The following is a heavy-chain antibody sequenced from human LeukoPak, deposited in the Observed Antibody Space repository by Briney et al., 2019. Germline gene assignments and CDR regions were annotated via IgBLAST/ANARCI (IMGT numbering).Heavy chain of an antibody. CDR2: IYYSGST. Sequence: SETLSLTCTVSGGSISSYYCSWIRQPPGKGLEWIGYIYYSGSTNYNPSLKSRVTISVDTSKNQFSLKLSSVTAADTAVYYCARAQGPYYYDSSGYPTGYDAFDIWGQGTMVTVSS. J-gene: IGHJ3*02. CDR1: GGSISSYY. D-gene: IGHD3-22*01. V-gene: IGHV4-59*01. CDR3: ARAQGPYYYDSSGYPTGYDAFDI.